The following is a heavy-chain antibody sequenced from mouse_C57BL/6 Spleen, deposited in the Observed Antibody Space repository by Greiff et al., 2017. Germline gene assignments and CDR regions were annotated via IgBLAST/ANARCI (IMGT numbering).Heavy chain of an antibody. V-gene: IGHV2-2*01. D-gene: IGHD1-1*01. CDR2: IWSGGST. J-gene: IGHJ3*01. CDR1: GFSLTSYG. CDR3: ARNGDTTVVEPFAY. Sequence: QVQLQQSGPGLVQPSPSLSISCTASGFSLTSYGVHWVRQSPGKGLEWLGVIWSGGSTDYNAAFISRLSISKDNSKSQVFFKMNSLQADDTAIYYCARNGDTTVVEPFAYWGQGTLVTVSA.